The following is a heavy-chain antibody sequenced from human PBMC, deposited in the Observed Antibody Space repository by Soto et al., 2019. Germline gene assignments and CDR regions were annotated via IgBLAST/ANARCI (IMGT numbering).Heavy chain of an antibody. V-gene: IGHV3-21*01. CDR2: ISSSSSYI. CDR1: GFTFSSYS. D-gene: IGHD3-22*01. J-gene: IGHJ4*02. CDR3: XXXXXXXXRSGXXAY. Sequence: GSLRLSCAASGFTFSSYSMNWVRQAPGKGLEWVSSISSSSSYIYYADSVKGRFTISRDNAKNSLYLQMNSLRAEDTAVYYXXXXXXXXXRSGXXAYSGQGTLVXVSS.